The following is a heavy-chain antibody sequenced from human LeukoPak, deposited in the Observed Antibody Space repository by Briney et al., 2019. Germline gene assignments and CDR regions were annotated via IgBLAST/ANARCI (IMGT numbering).Heavy chain of an antibody. CDR1: GGSISSYY. J-gene: IGHJ4*02. CDR2: NSYSGNT. CDR3: ARRRGCSGGSCYGDTFDY. Sequence: KPSETLSLTCTVSGGSISSYYWSWIRQPPGKGLEWIGYNSYSGNTNYNPSLKSRVTISVDTSKNQFSLKLSSVTAADTAVYYCARRRGCSGGSCYGDTFDYWGQGTLVTVSS. V-gene: IGHV4-59*08. D-gene: IGHD2-15*01.